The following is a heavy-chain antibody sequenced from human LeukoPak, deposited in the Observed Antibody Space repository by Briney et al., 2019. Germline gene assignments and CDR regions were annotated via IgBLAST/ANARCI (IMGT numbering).Heavy chain of an antibody. Sequence: GGSLRLSCAASGFTFSSYEMNWVRQAPGKGLEWVSYISSSGSTIYYADSVKGRFAISRDNAKNSLYLQMNSLRAEDTAVYYCARDGGSYFDYWGQGTLVTVSS. CDR2: ISSSGSTI. V-gene: IGHV3-48*03. CDR1: GFTFSSYE. CDR3: ARDGGSYFDY. D-gene: IGHD1-26*01. J-gene: IGHJ4*02.